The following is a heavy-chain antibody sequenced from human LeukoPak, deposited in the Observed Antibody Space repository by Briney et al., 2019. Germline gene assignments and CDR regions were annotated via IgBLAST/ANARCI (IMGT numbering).Heavy chain of an antibody. J-gene: IGHJ4*02. CDR1: GGSFSGCY. CDR3: ARPRRVVTAAPFDY. CDR2: INHSGST. V-gene: IGHV4-34*01. Sequence: SETLSLTCAVYGGSFSGCYWSWIRQPPGKGLGWIGEINHSGSTNYNPSLKSRVTISVDTSKNQFSLKLSSVTAADTAVYYCARPRRVVTAAPFDYWGQGTLVTVSS. D-gene: IGHD2-21*02.